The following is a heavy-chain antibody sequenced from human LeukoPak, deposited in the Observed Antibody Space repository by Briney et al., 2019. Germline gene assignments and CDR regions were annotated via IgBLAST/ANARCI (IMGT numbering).Heavy chain of an antibody. D-gene: IGHD1-1*01. V-gene: IGHV1-2*02. CDR3: AGDYGNGVCIDP. CDR1: GYTFIGYY. CDR2: INPNSGGT. Sequence: ASVKVSCKDSGYTFIGYYMHWVRQAPGQGLEWMGWINPNSGGTNYAQKFQGRVTMTRDTSISTAYMELSRLRSDDTAVYYCAGDYGNGVCIDPWGQGTLVTVSS. J-gene: IGHJ5*02.